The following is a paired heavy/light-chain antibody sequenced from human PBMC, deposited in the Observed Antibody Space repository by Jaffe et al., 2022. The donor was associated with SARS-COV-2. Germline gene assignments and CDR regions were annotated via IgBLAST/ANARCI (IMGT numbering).Heavy chain of an antibody. CDR3: ARDRGYSSSWYTWFDP. Sequence: QVQLQESGPGLVKPSETLSLTCTVSGYSISSGYYWGWIRQPPGKGLEWIGSIYHSGSTYYNPSLKSRVTISVDTSKNQFSLKLSSVTAADTAVYYCARDRGYSSSWYTWFDPWGQGTLVTVSS. CDR2: IYHSGST. J-gene: IGHJ5*02. D-gene: IGHD6-13*01. CDR1: GYSISSGYY. V-gene: IGHV4-38-2*02.
Light chain of an antibody. V-gene: IGLV1-47*01. CDR2: RNN. CDR1: SSNIGSNY. CDR3: AAWDDSLGRV. Sequence: QSVLTQPPSASGTPGQRVTISCSGSSSNIGSNYVYWYQQLPGTAPKLLIYRNNQRPSGVPDRFSGSKSGTSASLAISGLRSEDEADYYCAAWDDSLGRVFGTGTKVTVL. J-gene: IGLJ1*01.